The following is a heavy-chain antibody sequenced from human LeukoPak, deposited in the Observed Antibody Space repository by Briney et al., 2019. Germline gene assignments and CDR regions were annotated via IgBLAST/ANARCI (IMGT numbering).Heavy chain of an antibody. CDR2: IYYSGST. CDR1: GGSISSSSYY. J-gene: IGHJ4*02. Sequence: PSETLSLTCTVSGGSISSSSYYWGWIRQPPGKGLEWIGSIYYSGSTYYNPSLKSRVTISVDTSKNQFSLKLSSVTAADTAVYYCARHWLGYCSGGSCYPRGGYVDYWGQGTLVTVSS. D-gene: IGHD2-15*01. CDR3: ARHWLGYCSGGSCYPRGGYVDY. V-gene: IGHV4-39*01.